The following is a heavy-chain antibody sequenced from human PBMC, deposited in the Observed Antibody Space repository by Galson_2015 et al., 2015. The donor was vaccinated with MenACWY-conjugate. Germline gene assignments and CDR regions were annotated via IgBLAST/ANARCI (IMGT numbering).Heavy chain of an antibody. Sequence: CAISGDSVSNNIATWNWIRQSPSRGLEWLGRTYYTSKWSNDYALSVKSRITINPDTSKNQFSLQLNSVTPEDTAVYFCARDADAFDLWGQGTMAAAAS. CDR3: ARDADAFDL. V-gene: IGHV6-1*01. CDR2: TYYTSKWSN. CDR1: GDSVSNNIAT. J-gene: IGHJ3*01.